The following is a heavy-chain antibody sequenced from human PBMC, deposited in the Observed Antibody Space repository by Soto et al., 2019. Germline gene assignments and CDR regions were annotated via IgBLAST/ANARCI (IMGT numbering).Heavy chain of an antibody. J-gene: IGHJ4*02. Sequence: GGSLRLSCAASGFTFSSYAMHWVRQAPGKGLEWVAVISYDGNNKYYADSVKGRFTISRDNSKNTLYLQMNSLRAEDTAVYYCARAQGEFGELFGDYWGQGTLVTVSS. CDR3: ARAQGEFGELFGDY. CDR2: ISYDGNNK. D-gene: IGHD3-10*01. V-gene: IGHV3-30-3*01. CDR1: GFTFSSYA.